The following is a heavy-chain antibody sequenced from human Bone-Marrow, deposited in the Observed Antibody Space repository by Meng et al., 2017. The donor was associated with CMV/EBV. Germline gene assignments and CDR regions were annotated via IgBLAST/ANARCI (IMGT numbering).Heavy chain of an antibody. V-gene: IGHV6-1*01. J-gene: IGHJ6*02. Sequence: LRLSCAISGDSVSSNSVAWNWIRQSPSRGLEWLGRTYYRSKWYNDYAVSVESRITIKPDTSKNQFSLQLNSVTPEDTAVYYCARVGVGYSSGWPHGMDVWGQGTTVTGSS. D-gene: IGHD6-19*01. CDR1: GDSVSSNSVA. CDR2: TYYRSKWYN. CDR3: ARVGVGYSSGWPHGMDV.